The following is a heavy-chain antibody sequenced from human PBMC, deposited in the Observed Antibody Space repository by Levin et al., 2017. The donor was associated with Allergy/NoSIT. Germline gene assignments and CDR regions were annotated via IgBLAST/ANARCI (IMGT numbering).Heavy chain of an antibody. CDR1: GGTFSSYA. D-gene: IGHD5-18*01. V-gene: IGHV1-69*04. Sequence: SVKVSCKASGGTFSSYAISWVRQAPGQGLEWMGRIIPILGIANYAQKFQGRVTITADKSTSTAYMELSSLRSEDTAVYYCAVDTAMGSRGYYFDYWGQGTLVTVSS. J-gene: IGHJ4*02. CDR3: AVDTAMGSRGYYFDY. CDR2: IIPILGIA.